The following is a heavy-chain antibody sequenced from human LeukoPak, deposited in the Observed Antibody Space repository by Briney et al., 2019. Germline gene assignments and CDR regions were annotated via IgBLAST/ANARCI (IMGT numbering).Heavy chain of an antibody. J-gene: IGHJ1*01. CDR1: GGSISSYY. D-gene: IGHD2/OR15-2a*01. Sequence: SEALSLTCTVPGGSISSYYWSWIRQPPGKGMEWSGYIYFSMSTNYNPSPQSRVNISADTSKQQFSRNFNCTISEVTAGHYIARGDFDFQQWGQGTMVTVAS. CDR2: IYFSMST. V-gene: IGHV4-59*01. CDR3: ARGDFDFQQ.